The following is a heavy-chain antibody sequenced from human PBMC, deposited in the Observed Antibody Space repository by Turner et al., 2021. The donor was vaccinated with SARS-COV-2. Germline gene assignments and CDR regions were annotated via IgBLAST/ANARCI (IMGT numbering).Heavy chain of an antibody. CDR1: GFTFRSYS. Sequence: EVQLVESGGGLVQPGGSLRLSCAASGFTFRSYSMNWVRQAPGKGLEWVSYISSSSSYIYYANSVKGRLTISRDNAKNSLYLQMNSLRAEDTAVYYCARARWHYYDSSGYYPDAFDIWGQGTMVTVSS. J-gene: IGHJ3*02. V-gene: IGHV3-21*05. CDR3: ARARWHYYDSSGYYPDAFDI. D-gene: IGHD3-22*01. CDR2: ISSSSSYI.